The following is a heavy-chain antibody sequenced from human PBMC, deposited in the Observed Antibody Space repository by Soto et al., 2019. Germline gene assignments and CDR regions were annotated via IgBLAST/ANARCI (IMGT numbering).Heavy chain of an antibody. CDR3: HVGAAAGTGGRVVDY. Sequence: SETLSLTCTVSGGSISSGDYYWSRIRQPPGKGLEWIGYIYYSGSTYYNPSLKSRVTISVDTSKNQFSLKLSSVTAADTAVYYCHVGAAAGTGGRVVDYWGQGTLVTVSS. CDR2: IYYSGST. J-gene: IGHJ4*02. CDR1: GGSISSGDYY. D-gene: IGHD6-13*01. V-gene: IGHV4-30-4*01.